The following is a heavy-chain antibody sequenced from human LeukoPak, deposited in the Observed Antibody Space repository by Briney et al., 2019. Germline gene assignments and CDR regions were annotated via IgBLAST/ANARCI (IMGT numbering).Heavy chain of an antibody. J-gene: IGHJ4*02. CDR3: AKLQADYVWGSYRYTFDY. CDR2: ISGSGGST. Sequence: GGSLRLSCAASGFTFSSYAMSWVLQAPGKGLEWVSAISGSGGSTYYADSVKGRFTISRDNSKNTLYLQMNSLRAEDTAVYYCAKLQADYVWGSYRYTFDYWGQGTLVTVSS. CDR1: GFTFSSYA. V-gene: IGHV3-23*01. D-gene: IGHD3-16*02.